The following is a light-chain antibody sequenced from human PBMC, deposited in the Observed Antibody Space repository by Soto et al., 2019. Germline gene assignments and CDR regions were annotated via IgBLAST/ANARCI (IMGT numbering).Light chain of an antibody. CDR1: SSDVGDYNY. Sequence: QSALTQPASVSGSPGQSITISCTGTSSDVGDYNYVSWYQQHPGKAPKLMIYDVSNRPSGVSNRFSGSKSGNTASLTISGLQAEDEADYYCSSYTSSITLVFGTGTKLTVL. CDR3: SSYTSSITLV. V-gene: IGLV2-14*01. J-gene: IGLJ1*01. CDR2: DVS.